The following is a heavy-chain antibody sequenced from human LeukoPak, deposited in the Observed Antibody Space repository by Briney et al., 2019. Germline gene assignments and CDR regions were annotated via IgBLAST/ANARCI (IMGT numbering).Heavy chain of an antibody. CDR3: ARVVFDFWSGLYYFDY. CDR1: GYTFTSYG. Sequence: ASVKVSCKASGYTFTSYGISWVRQAPGQVLEWMGWISAYNGNTNYAQKLQGRVTMTTDTSTSTAYMELRSLRSDDTAVYYCARVVFDFWSGLYYFDYWGQGTLVTVSS. J-gene: IGHJ4*02. D-gene: IGHD3-3*01. CDR2: ISAYNGNT. V-gene: IGHV1-18*01.